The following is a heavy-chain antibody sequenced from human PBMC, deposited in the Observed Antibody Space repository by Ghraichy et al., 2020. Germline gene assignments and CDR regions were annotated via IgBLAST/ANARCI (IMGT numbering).Heavy chain of an antibody. J-gene: IGHJ6*03. CDR1: GGSFSGYY. Sequence: SETLSLTCAVYGGSFSGYYWSWIRQPPGKGLEWIGEINHSGSTNYNPSLKSRVTISVDTSKNQFSLKLSSVTTADTAVYYCARGRRRYCSSTSCYGHYYYYMDVWGKGTTVTVSS. D-gene: IGHD2-2*01. V-gene: IGHV4-34*01. CDR3: ARGRRRYCSSTSCYGHYYYYMDV. CDR2: INHSGST.